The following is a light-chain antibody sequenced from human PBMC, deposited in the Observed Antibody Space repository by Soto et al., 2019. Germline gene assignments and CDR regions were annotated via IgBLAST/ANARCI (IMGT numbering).Light chain of an antibody. J-gene: IGKJ1*01. V-gene: IGKV3-11*01. CDR2: DSF. CDR1: QNIYSN. CDR3: QQRGSWPPT. Sequence: IVMTQSPATLSVSPGERATLSCRASQNIYSNIAWYQQRPGQAPRLLIYDSFNRAIGIPVRFSGSGSGTDFTLTISSLESEDFAVYYCQQRGSWPPTFGQGTNVEI.